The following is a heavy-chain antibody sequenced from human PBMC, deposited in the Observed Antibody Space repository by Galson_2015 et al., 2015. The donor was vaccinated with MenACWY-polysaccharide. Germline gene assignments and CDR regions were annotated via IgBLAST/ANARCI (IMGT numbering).Heavy chain of an antibody. J-gene: IGHJ4*02. D-gene: IGHD3-10*01. CDR3: ARDTSINYGSGGGDFDY. CDR2: STI. V-gene: IGHV3-11*01. Sequence: STIYYADSVKGRFTISRDNAKNSLYLQMNSLRAEDTAVYYCARDTSINYGSGGGDFDYWGQGTLVTVSS.